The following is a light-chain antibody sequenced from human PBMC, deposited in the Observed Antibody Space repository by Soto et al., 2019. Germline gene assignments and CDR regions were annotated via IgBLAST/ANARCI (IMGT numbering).Light chain of an antibody. J-gene: IGKJ4*01. V-gene: IGKV2-28*01. Sequence: DVVMTQSPLSLPVTPGEPASISCRSSQSLLYSNGYNYVDWYLQKPGQPPQLLIFLASSRASGVPDRFNGSGSGTDFTLSITTVEAEDGGVYYCMQVLQTPLTVGGGTKLEIK. CDR3: MQVLQTPLT. CDR1: QSLLYSNGYNY. CDR2: LAS.